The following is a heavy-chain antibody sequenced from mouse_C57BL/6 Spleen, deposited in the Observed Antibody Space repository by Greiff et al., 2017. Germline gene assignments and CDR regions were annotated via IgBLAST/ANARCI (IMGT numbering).Heavy chain of an antibody. CDR1: GYAFSSYW. J-gene: IGHJ2*01. Sequence: QVQLQQSGAELVKPGASVKISCKASGYAFSSYWMNWVKQRPGEGLEWIGQIYPGDGDTNYNGKFKGKATLTADKSSSTAYMQLSSLTSEDSAVYFCARGGLATGLYFDYWGQGTTLTVSS. V-gene: IGHV1-80*01. CDR3: ARGGLATGLYFDY. CDR2: IYPGDGDT. D-gene: IGHD2-13*01.